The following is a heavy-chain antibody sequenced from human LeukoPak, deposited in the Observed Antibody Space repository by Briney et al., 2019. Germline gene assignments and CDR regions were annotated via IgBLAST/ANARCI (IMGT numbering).Heavy chain of an antibody. Sequence: GGSLRLSCAASGFTFNDYYMSWVRQAPGKGLEWVANIKQDGSEKYYVDSVKGRLTISRDNAKNSLYLQMNSLRAEDTAVYYCARVGKGHGRLFDYWGQGTLVTVSS. CDR3: ARVGKGHGRLFDY. CDR1: GFTFNDYY. D-gene: IGHD7-27*01. CDR2: IKQDGSEK. V-gene: IGHV3-7*01. J-gene: IGHJ4*02.